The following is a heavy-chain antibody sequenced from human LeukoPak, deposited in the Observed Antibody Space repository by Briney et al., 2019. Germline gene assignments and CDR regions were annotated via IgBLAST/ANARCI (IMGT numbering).Heavy chain of an antibody. V-gene: IGHV1-46*01. CDR1: GYTFTNYY. Sequence: GASVKVSCKASGYTFTNYYVHWVRQAPAQGLEWMGMINPSGDTTTYARKFQGRVTMTSDTSPSTAYMELSSLRSEDTAVYYCAMGGDCGGDCYSDYWGQGTLVTVSS. D-gene: IGHD2-21*02. J-gene: IGHJ4*02. CDR2: INPSGDTT. CDR3: AMGGDCGGDCYSDY.